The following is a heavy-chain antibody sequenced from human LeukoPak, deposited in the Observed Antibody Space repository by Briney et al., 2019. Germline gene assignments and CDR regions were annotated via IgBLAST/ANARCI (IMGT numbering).Heavy chain of an antibody. V-gene: IGHV3-21*01. D-gene: IGHD6-13*01. CDR2: ISSSSSYI. CDR1: GFTVSNNY. J-gene: IGHJ4*02. CDR3: ARVNIAAPGY. Sequence: GGSLRLSCAATGFTVSNNYMIWVRQAPGKGLEWVSSISSSSSYIYYADSVKGRFTISRDNAKNSLYLQMNSLRAEDTAVYYCARVNIAAPGYWGQGTLVTVSS.